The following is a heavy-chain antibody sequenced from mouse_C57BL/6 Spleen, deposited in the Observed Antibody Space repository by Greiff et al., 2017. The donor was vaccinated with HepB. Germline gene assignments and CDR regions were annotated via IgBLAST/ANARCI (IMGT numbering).Heavy chain of an antibody. CDR3: AKNGYSNYVGAMDY. Sequence: VKLVESGPGLVQPSQSLSITCTVSGFSLTSYGVHWVRQSPGKGLEWLGVIWRGGSTDYNAAFMSRLSITKDNSKSQVFFKMNSLQADDTAIYYCAKNGYSNYVGAMDYWGQGTSVTVSS. D-gene: IGHD2-5*01. CDR2: IWRGGST. J-gene: IGHJ4*01. V-gene: IGHV2-5*01. CDR1: GFSLTSYG.